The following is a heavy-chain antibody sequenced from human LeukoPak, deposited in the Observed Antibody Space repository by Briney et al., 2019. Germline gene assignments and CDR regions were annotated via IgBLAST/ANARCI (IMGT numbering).Heavy chain of an antibody. CDR3: ARGEWELWVMDY. J-gene: IGHJ4*02. CDR2: ISYDGSNK. Sequence: SGGSLRLSCAASGFTFSSYAMHWVRQAPGKGLEWVAVISYDGSNKYYADSVKGRFTISRDNSKNTLYLQMNSLRAEDTAVYYCARGEWELWVMDYWGQGTLVTVSS. D-gene: IGHD1-26*01. CDR1: GFTFSSYA. V-gene: IGHV3-30*14.